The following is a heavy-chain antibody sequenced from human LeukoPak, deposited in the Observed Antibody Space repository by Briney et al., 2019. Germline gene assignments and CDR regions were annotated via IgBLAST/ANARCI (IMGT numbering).Heavy chain of an antibody. J-gene: IGHJ4*02. D-gene: IGHD3-10*01. CDR1: GGSISSYY. Sequence: SETLSLTCTVSGGSISSYYWSWIRQPPGKGLEWIGYIYYSGSTNYNPSLKSRVTISVDTSKNQFSLKLSSVTAADTAVYYCARGLEVRGVSLFDYWGQGTLVTVSS. CDR2: IYYSGST. V-gene: IGHV4-59*12. CDR3: ARGLEVRGVSLFDY.